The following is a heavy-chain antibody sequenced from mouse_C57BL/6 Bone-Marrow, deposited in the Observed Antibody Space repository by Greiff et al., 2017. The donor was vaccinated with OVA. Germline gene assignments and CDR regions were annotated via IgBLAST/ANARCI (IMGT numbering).Heavy chain of an antibody. J-gene: IGHJ4*01. CDR3: AREGLRRKDYYAMDY. V-gene: IGHV1-55*01. D-gene: IGHD2-4*01. Sequence: VQLQQPGAELVKPGASVKMSCKASGYTFTSYWITWVKQRPGQGLEWIGDIYPGSGSTNYNEKFKSKATLTVDTSSSTAYMQLSSLTSEDSAVYYCAREGLRRKDYYAMDYWGQGTSGTVSS. CDR2: IYPGSGST. CDR1: GYTFTSYW.